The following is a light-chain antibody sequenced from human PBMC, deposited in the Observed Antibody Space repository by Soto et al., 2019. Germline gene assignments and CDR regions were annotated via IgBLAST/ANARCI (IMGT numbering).Light chain of an antibody. J-gene: IGKJ1*01. V-gene: IGKV1-6*01. CDR2: GAS. CDR3: LQDHNYPRT. Sequence: AIQMTQSPSSLSASVGDRVTITCRASQDIRKELSWYQQKPGKAPNVLIYGASSSQSGVPSRLSGSGSGTDFTLTISSLQPEDFATYYCLQDHNYPRTFGQGTKVEVK. CDR1: QDIRKE.